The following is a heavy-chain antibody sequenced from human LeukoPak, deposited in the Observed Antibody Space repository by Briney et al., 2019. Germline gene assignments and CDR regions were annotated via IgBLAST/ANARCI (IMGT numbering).Heavy chain of an antibody. CDR2: IKSKTDGGTT. J-gene: IGHJ6*02. V-gene: IGHV3-15*01. Sequence: GGSLRLSCAASGFTFSNAWMSWVRQAPGKGLEWVGRIKSKTDGGTTDYAAPVKGRFTISRDDSKNTLYLQMNSLKTEDTAVYYCTTCWSSGGSCYSEEYYYYGMDVWGQGTTVTVSS. D-gene: IGHD2-15*01. CDR3: TTCWSSGGSCYSEEYYYYGMDV. CDR1: GFTFSNAW.